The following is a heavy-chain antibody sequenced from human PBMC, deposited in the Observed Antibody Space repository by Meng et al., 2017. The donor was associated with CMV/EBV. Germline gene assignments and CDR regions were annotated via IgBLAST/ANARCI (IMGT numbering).Heavy chain of an antibody. CDR2: IGTAGDT. CDR3: ARDPVPVTLHHAFDI. Sequence: GGSLRLSCAASGFTFSSYDMHWVRQATGKGLEWVSAIGTAGDTYYPGSVKGRFTISRDNSKNTLYLQMNSLRAEDTAVYYCARDPVPVTLHHAFDIWGQGTMVTVSS. V-gene: IGHV3-13*01. D-gene: IGHD2-2*01. J-gene: IGHJ3*02. CDR1: GFTFSSYD.